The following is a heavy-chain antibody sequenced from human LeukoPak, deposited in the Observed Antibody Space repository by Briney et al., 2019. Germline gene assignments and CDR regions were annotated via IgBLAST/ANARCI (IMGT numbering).Heavy chain of an antibody. D-gene: IGHD3-3*01. CDR1: GFTFSSYS. CDR2: ISSSSSTI. J-gene: IGHJ5*02. Sequence: GGSLRLSCAASGFTFSSYSMNWVRQAPGKGLEWVSYISSSSSTIYYADSVKGRFTISRDNAKNSLYLQMNSLRAEDTAVYYCARDEYDFWSGYYGWFDPWGQGTLVTVPS. V-gene: IGHV3-48*01. CDR3: ARDEYDFWSGYYGWFDP.